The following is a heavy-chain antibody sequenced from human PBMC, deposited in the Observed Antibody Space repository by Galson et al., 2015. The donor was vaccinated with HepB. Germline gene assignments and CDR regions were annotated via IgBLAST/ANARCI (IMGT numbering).Heavy chain of an antibody. CDR2: ISSTSTTI. CDR3: TRLGDLSGYSSS. J-gene: IGHJ4*02. CDR1: TFIFSTYS. V-gene: IGHV3-48*04. D-gene: IGHD4-11*01. Sequence: LRLSCAASTFIFSTYSMNWVRQAPGKGLEWVSYISSTSTTIYYADSVKGRFTISRDNAKNSLYLQMNRVRTEDTAVYYCTRLGDLSGYSSSWGQGTLVTVSS.